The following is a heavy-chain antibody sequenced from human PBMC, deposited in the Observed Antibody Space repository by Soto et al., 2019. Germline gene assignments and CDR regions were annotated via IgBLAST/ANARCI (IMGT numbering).Heavy chain of an antibody. CDR1: GYTFTGYA. V-gene: IGHV7-4-1*01. CDR2: INTNTGNP. D-gene: IGHD3-3*01. J-gene: IGHJ4*02. CDR3: ARGDYDFWSGRLIIDY. Sequence: QVQLVQSGSELKKPGASVKVSCKASGYTFTGYARNWVRQAPGQGLEWMGWINTNTGNPTYAQGFTGRFVFSLDTSVSTAYLQICSLKAEDTAVYYCARGDYDFWSGRLIIDYWGQGTLVTVSS.